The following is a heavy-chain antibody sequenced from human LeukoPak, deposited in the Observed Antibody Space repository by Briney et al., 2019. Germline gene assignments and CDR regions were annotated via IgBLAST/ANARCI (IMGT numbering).Heavy chain of an antibody. J-gene: IGHJ4*02. CDR1: GFTFSDYY. Sequence: GGSLRLSCAASGFTFSDYYMSWVRQAPGKGLEWVSYISSSGSTIYYADSVKGRFTISRDNAKNSLYLQMNSLRAEDTAVYYCARVLYSPNFDYWGQGTLVTVSS. V-gene: IGHV3-11*01. CDR2: ISSSGSTI. CDR3: ARVLYSPNFDY. D-gene: IGHD2-2*02.